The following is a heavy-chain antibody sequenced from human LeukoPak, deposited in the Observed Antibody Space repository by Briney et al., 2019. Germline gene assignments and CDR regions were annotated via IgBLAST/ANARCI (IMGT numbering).Heavy chain of an antibody. CDR3: ARASLEYSYGYYFDY. CDR1: GFTFSSYS. D-gene: IGHD5-18*01. V-gene: IGHV3-21*06. J-gene: IGHJ4*02. Sequence: GGSLRLSCAASGFTFSSYSMNWVRQAPGKGLEWVSSISSSSSYIYYADSVKGRFTISRDNAKNSLYLQMNSLRAEDTAVYYCARASLEYSYGYYFDYWGQGTLVTVSS. CDR2: ISSSSSYI.